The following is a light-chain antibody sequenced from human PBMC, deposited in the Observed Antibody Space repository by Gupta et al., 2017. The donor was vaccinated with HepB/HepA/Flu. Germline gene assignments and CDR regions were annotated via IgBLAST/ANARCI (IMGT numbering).Light chain of an antibody. CDR2: GAS. Sequence: DNVLTQSPGPLSMSSGERVTLSCRASQSVTSNYLAWYQQKPGQAPRLLIYGASSRATGIPDRFSGSGSGTDFTLTITRLEPEDFGVYYCQQYGSSPSSFGQGTKLEIK. V-gene: IGKV3-20*01. CDR3: QQYGSSPSS. CDR1: QSVTSNY. J-gene: IGKJ2*04.